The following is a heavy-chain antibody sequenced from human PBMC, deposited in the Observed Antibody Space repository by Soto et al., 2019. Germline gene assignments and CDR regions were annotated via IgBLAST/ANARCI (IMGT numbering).Heavy chain of an antibody. V-gene: IGHV1-46*01. J-gene: IGHJ3*02. Sequence: ASVKVSCKASGYTFTSYYMHWVRQAPGQGLEWMGIINPSGGSTSYAQKFQGRVTMTRDTSTSTGYMELSSLRSEDTAVYYCARGVERITMIVVVIASPLDAFDIWGQGTMVTVSS. CDR3: ARGVERITMIVVVIASPLDAFDI. CDR2: INPSGGST. D-gene: IGHD3-22*01. CDR1: GYTFTSYY.